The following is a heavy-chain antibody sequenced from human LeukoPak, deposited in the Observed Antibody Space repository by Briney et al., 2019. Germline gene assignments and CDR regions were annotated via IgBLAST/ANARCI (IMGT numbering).Heavy chain of an antibody. CDR3: VRALMGTSDN. CDR2: FDPEDGET. CDR1: GYTLTELS. Sequence: ASVKVSCKVSGYTLTELSVHWVRQAPRKGLEWVGGFDPEDGETIYTQKFQGIVTMTEETSTDTGYMELSSLGSEDTAVYYCVRALMGTSDNWGQGSLVTVSS. D-gene: IGHD7-27*01. J-gene: IGHJ4*02. V-gene: IGHV1-24*01.